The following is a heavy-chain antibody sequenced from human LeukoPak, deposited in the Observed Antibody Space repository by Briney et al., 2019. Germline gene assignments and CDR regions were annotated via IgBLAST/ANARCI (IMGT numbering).Heavy chain of an antibody. V-gene: IGHV4-4*07. Sequence: PSETLSLTCSVSGDSISYFYWSWIRQAAGKGLEWIGRIYNSGSTDYNASLKSRVTMSVDTSKNQFSLKLSSVTAADTAVYYCARNTARVEDYWGQGTLVTVSS. CDR1: GDSISYFY. J-gene: IGHJ4*02. CDR3: ARNTARVEDY. D-gene: IGHD5-18*01. CDR2: IYNSGST.